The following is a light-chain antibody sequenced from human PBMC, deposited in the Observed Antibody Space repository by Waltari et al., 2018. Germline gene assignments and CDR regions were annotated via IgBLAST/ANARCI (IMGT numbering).Light chain of an antibody. J-gene: IGLJ2*01. CDR3: TSYAGSHNWV. Sequence: QSALTQPPSASGSPGQPVTISCTGTSSTVGGDHYVPWYQHHPGKAPKLMISEVNKRPSGVPDRFSGSKSGNTASLTVSGLQADDEADYYCTSYAGSHNWVFGGGTKLTVL. CDR2: EVN. V-gene: IGLV2-8*01. CDR1: SSTVGGDHY.